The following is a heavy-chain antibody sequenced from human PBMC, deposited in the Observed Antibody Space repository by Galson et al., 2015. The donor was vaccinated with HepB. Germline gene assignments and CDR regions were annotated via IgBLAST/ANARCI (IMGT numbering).Heavy chain of an antibody. J-gene: IGHJ4*02. CDR2: IDWDDDK. Sequence: ALVKPTQTLTLTCTFSGFSLSTSGMCVSWIRQPPGKALEWLALIDWDDDKYYSTSLKTRLTISKDTSKNQVVLTMTNMDPVDTATYYCARYVDTAMVTNYFDYWGQGTLVTVSS. D-gene: IGHD5-18*01. CDR1: GFSLSTSGMC. V-gene: IGHV2-70*01. CDR3: ARYVDTAMVTNYFDY.